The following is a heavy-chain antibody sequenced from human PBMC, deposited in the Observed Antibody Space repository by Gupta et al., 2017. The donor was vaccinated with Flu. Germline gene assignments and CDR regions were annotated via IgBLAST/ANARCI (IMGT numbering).Heavy chain of an antibody. V-gene: IGHV4-34*01. CDR3: ARGRLGCSSTSCPPRY. D-gene: IGHD2-2*01. CDR2: INHSGST. Sequence: WSWIRQPPGKGLEWIGEINHSGSTNYNPSLKSRVTISVDTSKNQFSLKLSSVTAADTAVYYCARGRLGCSSTSCPPRYWGQGTLVTVSS. J-gene: IGHJ4*02.